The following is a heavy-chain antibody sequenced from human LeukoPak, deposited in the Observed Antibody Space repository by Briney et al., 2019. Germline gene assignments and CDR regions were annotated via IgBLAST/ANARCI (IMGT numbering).Heavy chain of an antibody. Sequence: TSETLSLTCAVSGGSISSNSYYWGWIRQPPGKGLEWIGSIYYSGSTYYNPSLKSRVTISVDTSKNQFSLKLRSVTAADTAVYYCARISSSNWYNERGAFDVWGQGTMVTVSS. CDR1: GGSISSNSYY. J-gene: IGHJ3*01. D-gene: IGHD6-13*01. CDR2: IYYSGST. V-gene: IGHV4-39*07. CDR3: ARISSSNWYNERGAFDV.